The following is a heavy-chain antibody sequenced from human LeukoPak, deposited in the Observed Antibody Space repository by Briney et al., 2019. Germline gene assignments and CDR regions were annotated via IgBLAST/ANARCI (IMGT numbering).Heavy chain of an antibody. V-gene: IGHV4-34*01. CDR1: GGSFSGYY. Sequence: SETLSLTCAVYGGSFSGYYWSWIRQPPGKGLEWIGEINHSGSTSYNPSLKSRVTISVDTSKNQFSLNLTSVTAADTAVYYCARQGPGGRAFDIWGPGTMVTVSS. CDR2: INHSGST. D-gene: IGHD1-14*01. CDR3: ARQGPGGRAFDI. J-gene: IGHJ3*02.